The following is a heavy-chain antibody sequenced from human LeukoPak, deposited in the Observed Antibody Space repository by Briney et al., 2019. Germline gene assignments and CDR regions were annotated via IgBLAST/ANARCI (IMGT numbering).Heavy chain of an antibody. V-gene: IGHV4-61*02. Sequence: PSQTLSLTCTVSGGSISSGSYYWSWIRQPAGKGLEWIGRIYTSGSTNYNPSLKSRVTISVDTSKNQFSLKLSSGTAADTAVYYCARAGGLYYYDSSGYWYWGQGTLVTVSS. CDR3: ARAGGLYYYDSSGYWY. J-gene: IGHJ4*02. D-gene: IGHD3-22*01. CDR1: GGSISSGSYY. CDR2: IYTSGST.